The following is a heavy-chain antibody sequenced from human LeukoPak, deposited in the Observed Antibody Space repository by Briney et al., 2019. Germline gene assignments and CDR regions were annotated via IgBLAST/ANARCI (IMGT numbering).Heavy chain of an antibody. CDR1: GFSFSTYT. J-gene: IGHJ4*02. V-gene: IGHV3-30-3*01. CDR2: MSYDGSDK. D-gene: IGHD1-14*01. Sequence: PGGSLRLSCAASGFSFSTYTMHWVRQAPGKGLEWVAVMSYDGSDKYYAGSVKGRFTISRDNSKNTLYLQMDSLRTEDTAVYYCARPLTYVGMSTGAFDWGQGTLVTVSS. CDR3: ARPLTYVGMSTGAFD.